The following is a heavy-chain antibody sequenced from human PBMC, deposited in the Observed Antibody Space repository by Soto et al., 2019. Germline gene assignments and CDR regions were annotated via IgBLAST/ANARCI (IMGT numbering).Heavy chain of an antibody. J-gene: IGHJ5*02. D-gene: IGHD3-22*01. CDR3: ARDSKNYYDSSGYYHEENWFDP. V-gene: IGHV1-2*02. CDR2: INPNNGGT. Sequence: ASVKVSCKASGYTFNDYYMHWVRQAPGQGLEWMGWINPNNGGTNYAQKFQGRVTMTRATSITTAYMELSRLRSDDTAVYYCARDSKNYYDSSGYYHEENWFDPWGQGTLVTVSS. CDR1: GYTFNDYY.